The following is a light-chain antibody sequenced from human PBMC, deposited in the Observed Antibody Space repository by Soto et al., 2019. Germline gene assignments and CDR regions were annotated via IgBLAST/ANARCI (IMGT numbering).Light chain of an antibody. CDR2: GAS. CDR3: QQYGSFPTT. V-gene: IGKV3-20*01. J-gene: IGKJ1*01. CDR1: QSVSSSY. Sequence: EIVLTQSPGTLSLSPGERATLSCRASQSVSSSYLSWYQQKPGQAPRLLIYGASSRATGIPDRFSGSGSGTDFTLTISRLEPEDFAVYYCQQYGSFPTTFGQGTKVDIK.